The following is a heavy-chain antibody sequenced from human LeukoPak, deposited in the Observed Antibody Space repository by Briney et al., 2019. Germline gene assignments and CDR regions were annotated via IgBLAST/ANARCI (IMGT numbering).Heavy chain of an antibody. CDR3: ARVWLRGFYFDY. V-gene: IGHV3-11*01. CDR1: GFTFSDYY. D-gene: IGHD5-12*01. CDR2: IRSSGSTI. J-gene: IGHJ4*02. Sequence: GGSLRLSCAASGFTFSDYYMSWIRQAPGKGLEWVSYIRSSGSTIYYAGSVRGRFTISRDNAKNSLYLQMNSLRAEDTAVYYCARVWLRGFYFDYWGQGTLVTVSS.